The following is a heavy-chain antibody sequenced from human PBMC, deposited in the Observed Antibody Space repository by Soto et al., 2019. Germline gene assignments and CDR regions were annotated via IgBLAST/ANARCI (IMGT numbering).Heavy chain of an antibody. J-gene: IGHJ4*02. CDR3: ARDMAGSGSYCDH. V-gene: IGHV3-33*01. CDR2: IWYDGSNK. CDR1: GFTFSIYG. Sequence: QVQLVESGGGVVQPGRSLRLSCAASGFTFSIYGMHWVRQAPGKGLEWVAVIWYDGSNKYYADSVKGRFTISRDNSQNTLYLQINSLRVEDTAVYFCARDMAGSGSYCDHWGQGTLVTVSS. D-gene: IGHD3-10*01.